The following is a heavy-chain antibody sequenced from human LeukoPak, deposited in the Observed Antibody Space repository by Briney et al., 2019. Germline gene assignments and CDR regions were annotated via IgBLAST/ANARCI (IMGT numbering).Heavy chain of an antibody. CDR1: GDSINKYF. Sequence: SETLSLTCTVSGDSINKYFWSWLRQSPGKGLEWIGYISHSGNTNYHPSLKSRVTISLDKSNNQFSLRLSSVTAADTAVYYCARAGPENLNWRYYIDFRGQGILVTVSS. J-gene: IGHJ4*02. V-gene: IGHV4-59*01. CDR2: ISHSGNT. CDR3: ARAGPENLNWRYYIDF. D-gene: IGHD1-1*01.